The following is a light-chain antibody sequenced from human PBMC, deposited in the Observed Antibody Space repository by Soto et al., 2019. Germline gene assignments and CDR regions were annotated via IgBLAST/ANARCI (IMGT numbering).Light chain of an antibody. Sequence: DTQMTQSPSSLSASIGDRVTITCRASQGIRNSVAWYQQKPGKVPNLLIYAASTLQSGVPSRFSGSGSETDFTLTISSLQPEDVATYYCHQFSRFPRTFGQGTKVEIK. V-gene: IGKV1-27*01. CDR3: HQFSRFPRT. CDR1: QGIRNS. CDR2: AAS. J-gene: IGKJ1*01.